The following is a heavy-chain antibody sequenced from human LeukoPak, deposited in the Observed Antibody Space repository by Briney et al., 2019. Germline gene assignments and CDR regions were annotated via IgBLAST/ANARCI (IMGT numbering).Heavy chain of an antibody. D-gene: IGHD2-21*02. CDR2: ISYDGSNK. Sequence: GGSLRLSCAASGFTFSSYAMHWVRQAPGKGLEWVAVISYDGSNKYYADSVKGRFTISRDNSKNTLYLQMNSLRAEDTAVYYCARGAKGDPNGPWFDPWGQGTLVTVSS. CDR3: ARGAKGDPNGPWFDP. CDR1: GFTFSSYA. J-gene: IGHJ5*02. V-gene: IGHV3-30*04.